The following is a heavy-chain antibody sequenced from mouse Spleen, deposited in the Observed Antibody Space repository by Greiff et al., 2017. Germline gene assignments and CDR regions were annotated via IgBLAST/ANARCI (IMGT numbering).Heavy chain of an antibody. Sequence: EVKLVESGGGLVKPGGSLKLSCAASGFTFSSYAMSWVRQTPEKRLEWVATISSGGSYTYYPDSVKGRFTISRDNAKNTLYLQMSSLRSEDTAMYYCARQYDGYFDVWGAGTTVTVSS. J-gene: IGHJ1*01. CDR1: GFTFSSYA. CDR3: ARQYDGYFDV. CDR2: ISSGGSYT. V-gene: IGHV5-9-3*01. D-gene: IGHD2-3*01.